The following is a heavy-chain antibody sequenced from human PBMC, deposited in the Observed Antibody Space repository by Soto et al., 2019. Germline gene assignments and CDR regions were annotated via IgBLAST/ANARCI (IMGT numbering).Heavy chain of an antibody. CDR1: GFTFSSYA. D-gene: IGHD2-15*01. Sequence: PGGSLRLSCAASGFTFSSYAMSWVRQAPGKGLEWVSAISGSGGSTYYADSVKGRFTISRDNPKNTLYLQMNSLRAEDTAVYYCALDQNGSFGGFPYWGQGTLVTVSS. V-gene: IGHV3-23*01. CDR2: ISGSGGST. J-gene: IGHJ4*02. CDR3: ALDQNGSFGGFPY.